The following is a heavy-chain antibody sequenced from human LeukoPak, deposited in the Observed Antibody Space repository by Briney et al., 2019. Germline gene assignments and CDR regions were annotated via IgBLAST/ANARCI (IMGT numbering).Heavy chain of an antibody. V-gene: IGHV1-24*01. CDR1: GYTLTELS. Sequence: ASVKVSCKVSGYTLTELSMHWVRRAPGKGLEWMGGFDPEDGETIYAQKFQGRVTMTEDTSTDTAYMELSSLRSEDTAVYYCATEVGSNNWFDPWGQGTLVTVSS. CDR2: FDPEDGET. J-gene: IGHJ5*02. CDR3: ATEVGSNNWFDP. D-gene: IGHD1-26*01.